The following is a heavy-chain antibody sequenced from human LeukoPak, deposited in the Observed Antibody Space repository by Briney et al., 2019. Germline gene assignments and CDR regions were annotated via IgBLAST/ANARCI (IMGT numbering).Heavy chain of an antibody. Sequence: SGPTLVNPTQTLTLSCTFSGFSLTTSGVGVGWIRQPPGKALEWLALIYWDDAKRYSPSLRSRLTITKDTSKNQVVLTMTNMDPVDTATYYCAHSPNGGSCYGCAFDIWGQGTMVTVSS. CDR3: AHSPNGGSCYGCAFDI. J-gene: IGHJ3*02. CDR2: IYWDDAK. CDR1: GFSLTTSGVG. V-gene: IGHV2-5*02. D-gene: IGHD2-15*01.